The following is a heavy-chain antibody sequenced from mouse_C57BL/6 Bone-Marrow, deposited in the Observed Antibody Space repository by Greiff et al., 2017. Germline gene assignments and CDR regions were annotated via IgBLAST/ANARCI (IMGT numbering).Heavy chain of an antibody. CDR2: IDPENGDT. J-gene: IGHJ4*01. V-gene: IGHV14-4*01. CDR1: GFNIKDDY. Sequence: EVQLQESGAELVRPGASVKLSCTASGFNIKDDYMHWVKQRPEQGLEWIGWIDPENGDTEYASKFQGKATITADTSSNTSYLQLSSLTSEDTAVYYCTARDGYLYAMDYWGQGTSVTVSS. D-gene: IGHD2-3*01. CDR3: TARDGYLYAMDY.